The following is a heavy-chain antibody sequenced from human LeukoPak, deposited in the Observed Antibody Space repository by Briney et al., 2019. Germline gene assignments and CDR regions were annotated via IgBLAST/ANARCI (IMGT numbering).Heavy chain of an antibody. J-gene: IGHJ4*02. CDR3: ARDRLDNDYGDHLDY. D-gene: IGHD4-17*01. CDR2: ISAYNGNT. V-gene: IGHV1-18*01. Sequence: ASVKVSCKASGYTFTSYGISWVRQAPGQGLEWMGWISAYNGNTNYAQKLQGRVTMTTDTSTSAAYMELRSLRSDDTAVYYCARDRLDNDYGDHLDYWGQGTLVTVPS. CDR1: GYTFTSYG.